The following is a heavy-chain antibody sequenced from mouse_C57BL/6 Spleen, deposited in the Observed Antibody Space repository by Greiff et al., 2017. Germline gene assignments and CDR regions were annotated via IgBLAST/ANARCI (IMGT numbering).Heavy chain of an antibody. Sequence: EVKVVVSEGGLVQPGSSMKLSCTASGFTFSDYYMAWVRQVPEKGLEWVANINYDGSSTYYLDSLKSRFIISRDNAKNILYLQMSSLKSEDTATYYCARGSLRPHYFDYWGQGTTLTVSS. V-gene: IGHV5-16*01. CDR1: GFTFSDYY. D-gene: IGHD3-2*02. CDR2: INYDGSST. J-gene: IGHJ2*01. CDR3: ARGSLRPHYFDY.